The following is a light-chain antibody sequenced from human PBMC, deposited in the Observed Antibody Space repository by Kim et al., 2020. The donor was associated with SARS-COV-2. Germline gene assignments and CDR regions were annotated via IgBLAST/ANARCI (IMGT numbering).Light chain of an antibody. CDR1: QTVRGNY. V-gene: IGKV3-20*01. CDR2: GAS. J-gene: IGKJ2*01. Sequence: EIVVTQSPSTLSLSPGEGATLSCRSSQTVRGNYVAWYQQRPGQAPRPLIYGASRRATDVPDRFSASGYGTDFTLTISRLEPDAFGVYYGQQYGSAPDTFGQGTKLEI. CDR3: QQYGSAPDT.